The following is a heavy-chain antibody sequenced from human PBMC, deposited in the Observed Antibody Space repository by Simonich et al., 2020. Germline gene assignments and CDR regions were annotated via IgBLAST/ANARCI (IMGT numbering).Heavy chain of an antibody. J-gene: IGHJ2*01. Sequence: VVQPGRSLRLSCAASGFTFSSYAMHWVRQAPCKGREGVAVISYDGRKKYYADAVKVRFTISRDNSKNTLYLKMNSLRAEDTAVYYCARGWTIYWYFDLWGRGTLVTVSS. CDR3: ARGWTIYWYFDL. CDR2: ISYDGRKK. CDR1: GFTFSSYA. D-gene: IGHD2-21*01. V-gene: IGHV3-30*07.